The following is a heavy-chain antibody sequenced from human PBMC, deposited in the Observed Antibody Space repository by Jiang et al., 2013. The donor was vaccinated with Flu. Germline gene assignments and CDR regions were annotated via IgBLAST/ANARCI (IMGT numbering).Heavy chain of an antibody. D-gene: IGHD5-12*01. Sequence: SGAEVKKPGSSVKVSCKASGGTFSSYAISWVRQAPGQGLEWMGGIIPIFGTANYAQKFQGRVTITADKSTSTAYMELSSLRSEDTAVYYCARENDPDIVATIVYYYYGMDVWGQGTTVTVSS. CDR3: ARENDPDIVATIVYYYYGMDV. CDR2: IIPIFGTA. V-gene: IGHV1-69*06. J-gene: IGHJ6*02. CDR1: GGTFSSYA.